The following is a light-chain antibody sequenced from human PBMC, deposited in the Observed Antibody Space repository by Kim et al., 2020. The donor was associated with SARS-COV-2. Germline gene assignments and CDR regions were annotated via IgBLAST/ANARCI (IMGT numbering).Light chain of an antibody. CDR1: QSITNY. CDR2: TTS. J-gene: IGKJ5*01. CDR3: EQTYSTPT. Sequence: SAAVGDRVTITCRASQSITNYLNWYQQKPGKAPQVLIYTTSSLQGGVPSRFSGSGSGTDFTLTISSLQPEDFATYYCEQTYSTPTFGQGTRLEIK. V-gene: IGKV1-39*01.